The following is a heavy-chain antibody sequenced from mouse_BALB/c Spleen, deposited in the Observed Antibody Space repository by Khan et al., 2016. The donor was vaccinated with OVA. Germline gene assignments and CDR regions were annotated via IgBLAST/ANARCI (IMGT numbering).Heavy chain of an antibody. CDR1: GFTFSAYS. D-gene: IGHD4-1*01. V-gene: IGHV5-6*01. Sequence: EVELVESGGDLVKPGGSLKLSCAASGFTFSAYSMSWVRQTPDKRLEWVATISSGADYTYYPDGVKGRFTISRDNAKNTLYLQMSSLKSEDTAMYYCASHLTGSFAYWAKGLWSLSLQ. CDR2: ISSGADYT. J-gene: IGHJ3*01. CDR3: ASHLTGSFAY.